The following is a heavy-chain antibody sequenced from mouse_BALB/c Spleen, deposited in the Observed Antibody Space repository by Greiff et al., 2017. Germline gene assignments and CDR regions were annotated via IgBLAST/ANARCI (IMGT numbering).Heavy chain of an antibody. V-gene: IGHV7-3*02. CDR1: GFTFTDYY. D-gene: IGHD2-3*01. Sequence: DVKLVESGGGLVQPGGSLRLSCAASGFTFTDYYMSWVRQPPGKALEWLGFIRNKANGYTTEYSASVKGRFTISRDNSQSILYLQMNTLRAEDSATYYCARDMDGPYGYFDVWGAGTTVTVSS. CDR3: ARDMDGPYGYFDV. J-gene: IGHJ1*01. CDR2: IRNKANGYTT.